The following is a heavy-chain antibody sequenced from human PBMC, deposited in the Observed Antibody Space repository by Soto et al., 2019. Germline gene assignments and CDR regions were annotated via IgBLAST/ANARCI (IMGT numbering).Heavy chain of an antibody. V-gene: IGHV1-8*01. CDR1: GYTFTSYD. J-gene: IGHJ5*02. Sequence: QVPLVQSGAEVKKPGASVKVSCKASGYTFTSYDINWVRQATGQGLEWMGWMNPNSGNTGYAQKFQGRVTMTRNTSISTAYMELSSLRSEDTAVYYCARALRDYYDSSGYYRKGWFDPWGQGTLVTVSS. D-gene: IGHD3-22*01. CDR2: MNPNSGNT. CDR3: ARALRDYYDSSGYYRKGWFDP.